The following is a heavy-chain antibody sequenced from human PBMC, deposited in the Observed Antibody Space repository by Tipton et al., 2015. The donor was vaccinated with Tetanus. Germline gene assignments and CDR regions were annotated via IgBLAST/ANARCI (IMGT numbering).Heavy chain of an antibody. CDR2: ANQAGNT. D-gene: IGHD3-22*01. Sequence: TLSLTCAVYGGSFTDYSWSWIRQPPGQGLEWIGEANQAGNTDYIPSLKGRVTMSLDTSKSQLSLNLSSVTAADTAVYYCARGPRTRIYDSSGYSFRYFYGMDVWGLGATVTVSS. CDR3: ARGPRTRIYDSSGYSFRYFYGMDV. V-gene: IGHV4-34*01. CDR1: GGSFTDYS. J-gene: IGHJ6*02.